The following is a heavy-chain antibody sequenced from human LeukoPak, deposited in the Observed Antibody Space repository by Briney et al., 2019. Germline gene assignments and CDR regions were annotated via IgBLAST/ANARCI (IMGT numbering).Heavy chain of an antibody. V-gene: IGHV3-23*01. D-gene: IGHD3-22*01. Sequence: PGGSLRLSCVASGFTFSGSAMNWVRQAQGKGLEWVSIISGSGGSTYYADSVKGRFTISRDNAKNSLYLQMNSLRADDTAVYYCARDFGDTSDTYFQHWGQGTLVTVSS. CDR2: ISGSGGST. J-gene: IGHJ1*01. CDR1: GFTFSGSA. CDR3: ARDFGDTSDTYFQH.